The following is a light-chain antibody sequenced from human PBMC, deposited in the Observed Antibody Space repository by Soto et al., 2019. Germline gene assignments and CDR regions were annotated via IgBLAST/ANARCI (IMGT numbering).Light chain of an antibody. V-gene: IGKV1-39*01. CDR3: QQFYSTPT. Sequence: DIQLTQSPSSLSASVGDRVTITCRASQNIRIYLNWYQHKPGKAPNLLINAASNLQSGVPSRFSRSGSGTDFTLTISSLQLEDFATYYCQQFYSTPTFGQGTKVXIK. CDR1: QNIRIY. J-gene: IGKJ1*01. CDR2: AAS.